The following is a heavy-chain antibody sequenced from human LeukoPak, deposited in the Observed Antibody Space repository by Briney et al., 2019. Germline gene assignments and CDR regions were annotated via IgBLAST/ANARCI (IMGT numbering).Heavy chain of an antibody. J-gene: IGHJ4*02. D-gene: IGHD5-18*01. V-gene: IGHV3-30-3*01. CDR3: AKDQGYSYGYGDY. CDR1: GFTFSSYA. Sequence: PGGFLRLSCAASGFTFSSYAMHWVRQAPGKGLEWVAVISYDGSNKYYADSVKGRFTISRDNSKNTLYLQMNSLRAEDTAVYYCAKDQGYSYGYGDYWGQGTLVTVSS. CDR2: ISYDGSNK.